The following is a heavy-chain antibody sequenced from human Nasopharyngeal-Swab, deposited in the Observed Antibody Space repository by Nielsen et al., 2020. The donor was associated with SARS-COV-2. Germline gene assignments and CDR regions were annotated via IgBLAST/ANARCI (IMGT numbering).Heavy chain of an antibody. CDR2: ISSSGSTI. V-gene: IGHV3-11*01. CDR3: ARADWNDPTTFDY. D-gene: IGHD1-1*01. CDR1: GFTFSDYY. J-gene: IGHJ4*02. Sequence: GESLKISCAASGFTFSDYYMSWIRQAPGKGLEWVSYISSSGSTIYYADSVKGRFTISRDNAKNSLYLQMNSLRAEDTAVYYCARADWNDPTTFDYWGQGTLVTVSS.